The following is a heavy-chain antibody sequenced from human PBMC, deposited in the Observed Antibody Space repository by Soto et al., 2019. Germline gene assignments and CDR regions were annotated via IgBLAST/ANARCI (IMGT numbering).Heavy chain of an antibody. V-gene: IGHV3-53*01. CDR3: EIAAAGSSYYFDY. J-gene: IGHJ4*02. CDR1: GFTVSSNY. D-gene: IGHD6-13*01. CDR2: IYSGGST. Sequence: PGGSLRLSCAASGFTVSSNYMSWVRQAPGKGLEWVSVIYSGGSTYYADSVKGRFTISRDNSKNTLYLQMNSLRAEDTAVYYCEIAAAGSSYYFDYWGQGTLVTVSS.